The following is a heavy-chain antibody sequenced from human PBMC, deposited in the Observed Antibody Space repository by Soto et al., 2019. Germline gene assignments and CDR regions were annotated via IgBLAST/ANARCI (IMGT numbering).Heavy chain of an antibody. CDR3: ALRITGSRNVYDGKDV. V-gene: IGHV1-69*12. J-gene: IGHJ6*02. D-gene: IGHD1-20*01. CDR1: GGTFSSYA. Sequence: QVQLVQSGAEVKKPGSSVKVSCKASGGTFSSYAINWVRQAPGQGLEWMGGIIPIFGTADYAQKFQGRVTISADECTSTAYMELSSLRSEDTAVDYCALRITGSRNVYDGKDVWGQGSTVTVSS. CDR2: IIPIFGTA.